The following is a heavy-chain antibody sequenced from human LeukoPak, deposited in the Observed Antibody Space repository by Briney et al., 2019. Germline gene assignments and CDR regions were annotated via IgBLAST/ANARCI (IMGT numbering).Heavy chain of an antibody. CDR2: ISPSGITT. V-gene: IGHV3-11*01. Sequence: GGSLRLSCAVSGFTFSDHYVSWIRQAPGKGLDRLSYISPSGITTKYADSVKGRFTVSRDNAKNSVFLQLNNLRVEDTAVYFCARQRSSYYFDSWGQGTLVTVPS. CDR3: ARQRSSYYFDS. D-gene: IGHD6-19*01. J-gene: IGHJ4*02. CDR1: GFTFSDHY.